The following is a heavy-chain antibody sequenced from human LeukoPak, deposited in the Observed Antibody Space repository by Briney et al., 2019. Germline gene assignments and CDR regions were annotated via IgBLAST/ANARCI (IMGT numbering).Heavy chain of an antibody. CDR2: IYYSGST. Sequence: SETLSLTCTVSGGSISSYYWSWIRQPPGKGLEWIGYIYYSGSTNYNPSLKSRVTISVDTSKNQFSLKLSSVTAADTAVYYCARYDNSSSLDYWGQGTLVTVSS. CDR3: ARYDNSSSLDY. V-gene: IGHV4-59*08. D-gene: IGHD3-22*01. CDR1: GGSISSYY. J-gene: IGHJ4*02.